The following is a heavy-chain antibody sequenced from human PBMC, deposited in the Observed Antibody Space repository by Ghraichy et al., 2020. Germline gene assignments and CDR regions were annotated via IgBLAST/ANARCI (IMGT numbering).Heavy chain of an antibody. CDR3: ARDRAVVVVAAVD. Sequence: GGSLRLSCAASGFTFSSYWMSWVRQAPGKGLEWVANIKQDGSEKYYVDSVKGRFTISRDNAKNSLYLQMNSLRAEDTAVYYCARDRAVVVVAAVDWGQGTLVTVSS. V-gene: IGHV3-7*04. CDR2: IKQDGSEK. J-gene: IGHJ4*02. D-gene: IGHD2-15*01. CDR1: GFTFSSYW.